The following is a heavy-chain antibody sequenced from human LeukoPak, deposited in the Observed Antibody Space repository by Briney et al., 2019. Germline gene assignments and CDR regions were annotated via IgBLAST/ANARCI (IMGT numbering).Heavy chain of an antibody. CDR1: GFTFSGYA. Sequence: GGSLRLSCAASGFTFSGYAMSWVRQAPGKGLQWVSGISGGGFSAYYADSGKGRFTISRDNPKNPLSLQMSSLRVEDTAVYFCAKDIVSEYYYDSSGYSPGLFDYWGQGTLVTVSS. V-gene: IGHV3-23*01. CDR3: AKDIVSEYYYDSSGYSPGLFDY. D-gene: IGHD3-22*01. J-gene: IGHJ4*02. CDR2: ISGGGFSA.